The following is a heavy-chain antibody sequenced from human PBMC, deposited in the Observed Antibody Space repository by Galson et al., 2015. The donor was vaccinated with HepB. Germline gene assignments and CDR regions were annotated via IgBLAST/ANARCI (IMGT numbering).Heavy chain of an antibody. V-gene: IGHV3-30*03. Sequence: SLRLSCAASGFTFSRNCMHWVRQAPGKGLEWVAAITYDGSDEYYADSVKGRFTISRDNAKNTVYVEMNSLRVEDTAVYYCARELVVRTVPAVPDLWRQGTMVPVAS. CDR3: ARELVVRTVPAVPDL. J-gene: IGHJ4*03. CDR1: GFTFSRNC. D-gene: IGHD2-8*02. CDR2: ITYDGSDE.